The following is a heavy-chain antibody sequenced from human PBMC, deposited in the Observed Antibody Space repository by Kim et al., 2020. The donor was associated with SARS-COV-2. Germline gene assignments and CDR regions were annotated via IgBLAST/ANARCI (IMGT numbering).Heavy chain of an antibody. V-gene: IGHV2-5*02. Sequence: SGPTLVNPTQTLTLTCTFSGFSLSTSGVGVGWIRQPPGKALEWLALIYWDDDKRYSPSLKSRLTITKDTSKNQVVLTMTNMDPVDTATYYCARSKYYYDSSGYFNPDPFDYWGQGTLVTVSS. CDR2: IYWDDDK. D-gene: IGHD3-22*01. CDR3: ARSKYYYDSSGYFNPDPFDY. CDR1: GFSLSTSGVG. J-gene: IGHJ4*02.